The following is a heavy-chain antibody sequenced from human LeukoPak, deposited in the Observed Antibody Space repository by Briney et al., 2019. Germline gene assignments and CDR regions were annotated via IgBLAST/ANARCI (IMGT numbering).Heavy chain of an antibody. V-gene: IGHV4-59*12. J-gene: IGHJ4*02. D-gene: IGHD1-14*01. Sequence: SSETLSLTCTVSGGSISGYYWSWIRQPPGKGLQWIGYMYYSGNTNYNPSLKSRVTISADRSKNQFSLKVSSVTAADTAVYYCARVLEGAASWEPFDYWGQGTLVTVSS. CDR1: GGSISGYY. CDR2: MYYSGNT. CDR3: ARVLEGAASWEPFDY.